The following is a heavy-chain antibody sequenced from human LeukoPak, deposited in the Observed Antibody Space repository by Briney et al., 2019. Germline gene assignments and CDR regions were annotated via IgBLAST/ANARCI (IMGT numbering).Heavy chain of an antibody. Sequence: GGSLRLSCAASGFTFSSYEMNWVRQAPGKGLDWVSYISSSGSTIYYADSVKGRFTISRDNAKNSLYLQMNSLRAEDTAVYYCAKEYYYDSRDYYFDYWGQGTLVAASS. CDR3: AKEYYYDSRDYYFDY. CDR1: GFTFSSYE. J-gene: IGHJ4*02. V-gene: IGHV3-48*03. CDR2: ISSSGSTI. D-gene: IGHD3-22*01.